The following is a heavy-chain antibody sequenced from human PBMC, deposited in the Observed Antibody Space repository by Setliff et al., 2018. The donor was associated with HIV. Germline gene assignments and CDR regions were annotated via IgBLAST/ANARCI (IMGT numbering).Heavy chain of an antibody. CDR2: ISYDGKTT. CDR3: ASARIPTGGTSTSFDY. V-gene: IGHV3-30*04. D-gene: IGHD1-1*01. J-gene: IGHJ4*02. Sequence: PGESLRLSCVASGFTFSTFAMYWVRQAPAKGLEWVSAISYDGKTTHYADSVMGRFTVSRDNSKNTLYLQLNGLRPDDTGVYYCASARIPTGGTSTSFDYWGQGTQVTVSS. CDR1: GFTFSTFA.